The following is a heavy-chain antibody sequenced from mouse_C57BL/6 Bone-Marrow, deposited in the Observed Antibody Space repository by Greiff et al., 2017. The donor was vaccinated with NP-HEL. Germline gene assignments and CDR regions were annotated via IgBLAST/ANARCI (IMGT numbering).Heavy chain of an antibody. V-gene: IGHV7-3*01. CDR2: IRNKANGYTT. CDR3: ARSPSYYYGSSGFAY. Sequence: EVQGVESGGGLVQPGGSLSLSCAASGFTFTDYYMSCVRQPPGKALEWLGFIRNKANGYTTEYSVSVKGRFTISRDNSQSILYLQMNALRAEDSATYYCARSPSYYYGSSGFAYWGQGTLVTVSA. J-gene: IGHJ3*01. CDR1: GFTFTDYY. D-gene: IGHD1-1*01.